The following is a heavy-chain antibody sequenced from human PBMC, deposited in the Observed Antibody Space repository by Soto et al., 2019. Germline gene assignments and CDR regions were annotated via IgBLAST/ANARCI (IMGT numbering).Heavy chain of an antibody. V-gene: IGHV4-39*07. Sequence: PSETLSLTCTVSGGSISSSSYYWGWIRQPPGKGLEWIGSIYYSGSTYYSPSLKSRVTISVDTSKNQFSLKLSSVTAADTAIYFCAREGNLGRWLQPLDFWGQGTLVTVSS. J-gene: IGHJ4*02. CDR2: IYYSGST. D-gene: IGHD5-12*01. CDR1: GGSISSSSYY. CDR3: AREGNLGRWLQPLDF.